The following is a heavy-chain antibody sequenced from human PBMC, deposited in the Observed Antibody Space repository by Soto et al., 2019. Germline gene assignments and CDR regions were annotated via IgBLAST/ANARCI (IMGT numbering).Heavy chain of an antibody. J-gene: IGHJ4*02. CDR3: ARTFGYNWNPGEY. D-gene: IGHD1-20*01. CDR2: ISPDNDNT. Sequence: QVQLVQSGAEVKKPGASVKVSCKTSGYIFTTYGISWVRQAPGQGLQWLGWISPDNDNTNYAQNLQGIVTMTTDTSTSTASMELRSLRSDDTAVYYCARTFGYNWNPGEYWGQGSLVTASS. CDR1: GYIFTTYG. V-gene: IGHV1-18*04.